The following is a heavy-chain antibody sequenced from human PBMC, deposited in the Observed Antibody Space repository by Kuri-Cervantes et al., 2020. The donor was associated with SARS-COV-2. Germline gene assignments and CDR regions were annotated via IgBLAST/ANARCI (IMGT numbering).Heavy chain of an antibody. V-gene: IGHV4-39*07. D-gene: IGHD1-20*01. CDR1: GGSISSQSYY. CDR2: VYYSGST. CDR3: ARDVVTGNRVGPTSDAFDI. Sequence: SETLSLTCTVSGGSISSQSYYWGWNRQPPGKGLEWIGSVYYSGSTYYNPSLKSRVTISVDTSKNQFSLKLSSVTAADTAVYYCARDVVTGNRVGPTSDAFDIWGQGTMVTVSS. J-gene: IGHJ3*02.